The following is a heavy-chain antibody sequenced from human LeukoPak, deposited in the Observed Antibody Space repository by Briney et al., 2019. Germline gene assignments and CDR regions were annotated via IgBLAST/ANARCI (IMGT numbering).Heavy chain of an antibody. J-gene: IGHJ4*02. CDR2: IVPMFGIA. CDR1: GGTFKTYS. CDR3: AREVAVHHPAFGD. V-gene: IGHV1-69*01. Sequence: SMTVSCKSSGGTFKTYSISWVRQAPGQGLEWMGDIVPMFGIANYAQRFQGRVTITADASTNTAYLELSSLTFEDTAVYYCAREVAVHHPAFGDWGQGTLVTVSS. D-gene: IGHD3-10*01.